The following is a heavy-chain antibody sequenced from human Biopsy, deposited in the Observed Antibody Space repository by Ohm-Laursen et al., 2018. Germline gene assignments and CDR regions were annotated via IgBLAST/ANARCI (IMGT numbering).Heavy chain of an antibody. V-gene: IGHV1-18*04. CDR2: INADEK. CDR1: DYTFYSYG. D-gene: IGHD1-26*01. Sequence: GSSVKVSCKASDYTFYSYGITWVRRAPGQGLEWMGWINADEKNSAPKFQGRVTMTTDMSTSTAYMELRGLKSDDTAVYYCARVFGGAYYSYAFDIWGQGTLVIVSS. J-gene: IGHJ3*02. CDR3: ARVFGGAYYSYAFDI.